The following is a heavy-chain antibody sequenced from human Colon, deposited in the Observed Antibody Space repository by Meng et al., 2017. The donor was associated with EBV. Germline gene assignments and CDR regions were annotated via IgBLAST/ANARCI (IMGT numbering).Heavy chain of an antibody. CDR3: ARGKQDAWELLAY. V-gene: IGHV4-4*02. D-gene: IGHD1-26*01. CDR2: IDDSGST. CDR1: GVSISSNIR. J-gene: IGHJ4*02. Sequence: QVRRQESGPGLGQPSGPLSLTCGVSGVSISSNIRWTWVRQPPGKGLEWIGDIDDSGSTNYNPSLNSRISISLDKSKNHFSLKVNSVTAADTAVYYCARGKQDAWELLAYWGQGALVTVSS.